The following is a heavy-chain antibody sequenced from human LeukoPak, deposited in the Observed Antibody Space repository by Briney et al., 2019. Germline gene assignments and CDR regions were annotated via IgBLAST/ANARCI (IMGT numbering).Heavy chain of an antibody. CDR2: IYTSGST. V-gene: IGHV4-4*07. CDR1: GGSISSYY. Sequence: PSETLSLTCTVSGGSISSYYWSWIRQPAGKGLEWIGRIYTSGSTNYNPSLKSRVTMSVDTSKNQFSLKLGSVTAADTAVYYCARDRDTYYDFWSGYWNNWFDPWGQGTLVTVSS. J-gene: IGHJ5*02. CDR3: ARDRDTYYDFWSGYWNNWFDP. D-gene: IGHD3-3*01.